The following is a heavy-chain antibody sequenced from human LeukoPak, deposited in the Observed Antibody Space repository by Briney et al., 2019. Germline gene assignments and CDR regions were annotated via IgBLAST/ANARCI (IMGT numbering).Heavy chain of an antibody. CDR2: MNPNSGNT. CDR3: ARGRYCSSTSCYTGDWFDP. D-gene: IGHD2-2*02. V-gene: IGHV1-8*03. CDR1: GYTFTSYG. Sequence: ASVKVSCKASGYTFTSYGINWVRQATGQGLEWMGWMNPNSGNTGYAQKFQGRVTITRNTSISTAYMELSSLRSEDTAVYYCARGRYCSSTSCYTGDWFDPWGQGTLVTVSS. J-gene: IGHJ5*02.